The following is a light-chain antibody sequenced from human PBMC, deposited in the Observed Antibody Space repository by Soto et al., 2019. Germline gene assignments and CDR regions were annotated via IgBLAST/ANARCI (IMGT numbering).Light chain of an antibody. J-gene: IGKJ1*01. CDR1: QSLLYSSNNYNY. CDR3: QQYFTIPPT. V-gene: IGKV4-1*01. CDR2: WAA. Sequence: DIVLTQSPDSLAVSLGERAAINCKSSQSLLYSSNNYNYLAWYQQKTGQPPKLLIYWAATRESGVPDRFSGSGSGTDFTLTISSLQAEDVAVYYCQQYFTIPPTFGQGTKVEIK.